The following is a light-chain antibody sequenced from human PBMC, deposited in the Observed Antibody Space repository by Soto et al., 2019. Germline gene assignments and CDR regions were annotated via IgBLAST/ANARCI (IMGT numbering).Light chain of an antibody. Sequence: DVVMTQSPLSLPVTLGQPASISCRSSQSLVYSDGNTYLNWFQQRPGQSPRRLIYKVSNRDSGVPDRFSGSWSGTDFTLKISRVEAEDVGVYYCMRGTHLPGKCGQWTNVVI. J-gene: IGKJ1*01. CDR2: KVS. CDR3: MRGTHLPGK. CDR1: QSLVYSDGNTY. V-gene: IGKV2-30*01.